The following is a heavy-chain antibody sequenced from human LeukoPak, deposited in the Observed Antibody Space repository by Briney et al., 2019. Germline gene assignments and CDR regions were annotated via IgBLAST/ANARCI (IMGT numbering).Heavy chain of an antibody. CDR2: ISSSGSTI. D-gene: IGHD3-22*01. J-gene: IGHJ4*02. V-gene: IGHV3-11*01. CDR1: GFTFSDYY. Sequence: GRSLRLSCAASGFTFSDYYISWIRQAPGKGLEWVSYISSSGSTIYYADSVKGRFTISRDNAKNSLYLQMNSLRAEDTAVYYCARDLSFRITMIVGRGQGTLVTVSS. CDR3: ARDLSFRITMIVG.